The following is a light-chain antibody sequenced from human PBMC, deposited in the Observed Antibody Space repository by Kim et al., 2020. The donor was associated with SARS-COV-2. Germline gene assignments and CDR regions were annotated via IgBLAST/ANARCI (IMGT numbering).Light chain of an antibody. V-gene: IGLV3-25*03. CDR3: QSADSSGTYWV. J-gene: IGLJ3*02. Sequence: SYELTQPHSVSVSPGQTARITCSGDALPKQFVYWYQQKPGQAPLLVIYKDSERPSGIPERFSGSSSGTTVTLTISGVQAEDETDYYCQSADSSGTYWVFG. CDR2: KDS. CDR1: ALPKQF.